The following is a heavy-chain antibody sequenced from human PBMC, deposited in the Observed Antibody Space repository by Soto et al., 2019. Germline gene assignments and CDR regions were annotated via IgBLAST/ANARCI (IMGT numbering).Heavy chain of an antibody. V-gene: IGHV3-23*01. CDR3: AKSYGDTGDLYYCDF. Sequence: EVRLLESGGGLVQPGGSLRLSCAASGVSISIYSMSWVRQAPGRGLEWLSGISASSYSKYYADSVRGRFTISRDNSRNTLYLQMNTLRAEDTALYYCAKSYGDTGDLYYCDFWGQGTLVSVSS. CDR2: ISASSYSK. CDR1: GVSISIYS. J-gene: IGHJ4*02. D-gene: IGHD3-10*01.